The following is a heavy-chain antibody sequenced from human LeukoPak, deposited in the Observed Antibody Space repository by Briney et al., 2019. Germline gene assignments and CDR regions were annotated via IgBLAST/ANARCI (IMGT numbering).Heavy chain of an antibody. J-gene: IGHJ4*02. D-gene: IGHD3-10*01. CDR2: INLSVGST. V-gene: IGHV1-46*01. CDR1: GNXFTTYY. Sequence: ASVKVSCKASGNXFTTYYIHWVRQAPGQGLEWMGIINLSVGSTSYAQKYQGRVTMTRDTSTTTVYMELSSLRSEDTAVYYCARTERNDGSGSYYDYWGQGTLVTVSS. CDR3: ARTERNDGSGSYYDY.